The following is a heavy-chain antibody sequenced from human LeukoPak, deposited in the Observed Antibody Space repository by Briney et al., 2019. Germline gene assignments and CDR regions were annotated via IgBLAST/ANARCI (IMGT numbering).Heavy chain of an antibody. CDR3: ARAPLTRYRASFDY. CDR1: GGSISSYY. J-gene: IGHJ4*02. CDR2: IYNSGST. Sequence: PSETLSLTCTVSGGSISSYYWNWIRQPPGKGLEWIGYIYNSGSTNNNPSLKSRVTISVDTSKKQFSLKLSSVTAADTAVYYCARAPLTRYRASFDYWGQGTLVTVSS. V-gene: IGHV4-59*12. D-gene: IGHD1-1*01.